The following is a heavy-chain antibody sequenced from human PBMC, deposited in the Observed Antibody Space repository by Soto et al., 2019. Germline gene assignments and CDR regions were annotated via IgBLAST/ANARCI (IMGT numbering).Heavy chain of an antibody. V-gene: IGHV4-31*01. D-gene: IGHD6-13*01. CDR2: INYSGST. CDR3: ARDAGSMNAMDV. Sequence: SETLSITCTVSGGSINSDGYYWTWIRQHPGKGLEWIGYINYSGSTYYNPSLKSQVTISVDTSENQFSLKLTSVTAADTAIYYCARDAGSMNAMDVWGQGTTVTVSS. CDR1: GGSINSDGYY. J-gene: IGHJ6*02.